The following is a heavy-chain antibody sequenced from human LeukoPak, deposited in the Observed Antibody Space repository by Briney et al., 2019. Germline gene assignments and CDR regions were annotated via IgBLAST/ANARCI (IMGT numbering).Heavy chain of an antibody. CDR1: GGSISSYY. CDR2: IYTSGST. CDR3: ARGCSSGWYESDVEWFDP. D-gene: IGHD6-13*01. V-gene: IGHV4-4*07. J-gene: IGHJ5*02. Sequence: SETLSLTCTVSGGSISSYYWSWIRQPAGKGLEWIGRIYTSGSTNYNPSLKSRVTISVDTSKNQFSLKLSSVTAADTAVYYCARGCSSGWYESDVEWFDPWGQGTLVTVSS.